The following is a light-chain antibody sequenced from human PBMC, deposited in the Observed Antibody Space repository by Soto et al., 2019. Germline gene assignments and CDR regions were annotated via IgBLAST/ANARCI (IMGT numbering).Light chain of an antibody. CDR1: QSISSW. CDR2: KAS. CDR3: QQYYNDSWT. Sequence: DIQMTQSPSTLSASVGDRVIITCRASQSISSWLAWYQQKPGKAPNLLIYKASTLKSGVPSRFSGSGSGTEFTLTITRLQPDDFATYHCQQYYNDSWTFGQGTKVEIK. V-gene: IGKV1-5*03. J-gene: IGKJ1*01.